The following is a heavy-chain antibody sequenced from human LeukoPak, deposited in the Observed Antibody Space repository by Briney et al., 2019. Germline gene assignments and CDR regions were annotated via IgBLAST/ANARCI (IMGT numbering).Heavy chain of an antibody. CDR3: ARDRSHRITNAFDI. V-gene: IGHV7-4-1*02. CDR1: GYTFTSYA. J-gene: IGHJ3*02. D-gene: IGHD3-10*01. CDR2: INTNTGNP. Sequence: GASVKVSCKASGYTFTSYAMNWVRQAPGQGLEWMGWINTNTGNPTYAQGFTGRFVFSLDTSVSTAYLQISSLKAEDTAVYYCARDRSHRITNAFDIWGQGTMVTVSS.